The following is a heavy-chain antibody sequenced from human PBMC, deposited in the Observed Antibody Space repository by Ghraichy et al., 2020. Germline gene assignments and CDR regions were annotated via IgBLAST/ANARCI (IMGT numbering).Heavy chain of an antibody. D-gene: IGHD3-22*01. CDR3: ARGPPYYYDSSGYYRFDY. J-gene: IGHJ4*02. Sequence: SETLSLTCAVYGGSFSGYYWTWIRQPPWKGLEWIGEINHSGRTKYNPSLKSQFTISVDTSKNQFSLNLSSVTAADTAVYYCARGPPYYYDSSGYYRFDYSGQGTLVIVSS. CDR1: GGSFSGYY. V-gene: IGHV4-34*01. CDR2: INHSGRT.